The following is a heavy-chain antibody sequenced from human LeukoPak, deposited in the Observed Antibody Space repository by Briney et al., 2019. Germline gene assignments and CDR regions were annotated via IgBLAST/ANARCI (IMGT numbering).Heavy chain of an antibody. V-gene: IGHV1-8*02. CDR2: MNPNSGNT. Sequence: GASVKVSCKASGYTFSSYDINWVRQATGQGLEWMGWMNPNSGNTGYAQKFQGRVTMTRNISITTAYMELSNLRSEGTAVYYCARVAGNCGGDCYRLLYWGQGTLATVSS. CDR1: GYTFSSYD. J-gene: IGHJ4*02. CDR3: ARVAGNCGGDCYRLLY. D-gene: IGHD2-21*01.